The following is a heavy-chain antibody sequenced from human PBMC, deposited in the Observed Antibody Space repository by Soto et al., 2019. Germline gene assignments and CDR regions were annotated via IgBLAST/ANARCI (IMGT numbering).Heavy chain of an antibody. CDR1: GFTFSSYA. J-gene: IGHJ4*02. CDR3: ARDWLNSSGYYGMWMGFDY. V-gene: IGHV3-30-3*01. Sequence: PGGSLRLSCAASGFTFSSYAMHWVRQAPGKGLEWVAVISYDGSNKYYADSVKGRFTISRDNSKNTLYLQMNSLRAEDTAVYYCARDWLNSSGYYGMWMGFDYWGQGTLVTVS. D-gene: IGHD3-22*01. CDR2: ISYDGSNK.